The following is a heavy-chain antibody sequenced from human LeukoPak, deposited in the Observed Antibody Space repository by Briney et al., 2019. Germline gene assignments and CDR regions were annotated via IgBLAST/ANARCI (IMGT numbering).Heavy chain of an antibody. V-gene: IGHV4-34*01. Sequence: PSETLSLTCAVYGGSFSGYYWSWIRQPPGKGLEWIGEINHSGSTNYNPSLKSRVTISVDTSKNQFSLKLSSVTAADTAVYYCASYGEPPGNWFDPWGQGTLVTVSS. D-gene: IGHD1-14*01. CDR2: INHSGST. CDR3: ASYGEPPGNWFDP. J-gene: IGHJ5*02. CDR1: GGSFSGYY.